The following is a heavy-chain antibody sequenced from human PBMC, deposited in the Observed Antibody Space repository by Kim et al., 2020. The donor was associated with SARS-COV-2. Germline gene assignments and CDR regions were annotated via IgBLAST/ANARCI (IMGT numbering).Heavy chain of an antibody. D-gene: IGHD2-21*01. CDR1: AYTFTDYY. V-gene: IGHV1-2*06. Sequence: ASVKVSCKASAYTFTDYYIHWVRQAPGQGLEWVGRINPANGATIYAQKLQGRVTLTRDTSISTAYMELSSLRYDDTAVYYCAKDNARIPSNFYYSMDVWGQGTTVSVSS. CDR3: AKDNARIPSNFYYSMDV. CDR2: INPANGAT. J-gene: IGHJ6*02.